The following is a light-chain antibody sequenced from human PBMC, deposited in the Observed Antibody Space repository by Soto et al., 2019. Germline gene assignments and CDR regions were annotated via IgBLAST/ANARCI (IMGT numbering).Light chain of an antibody. CDR3: QQYGGSPLT. Sequence: EIVLTQSPGTLSLSPGERATLSCRASQSVTSAYLAWYQQKPGQAPRLLIYGASSRATGIPDRFSGSGSGTDFTLTISRLEPEDFAVYYCQQYGGSPLTFCGGTKVEMK. CDR2: GAS. V-gene: IGKV3-20*01. CDR1: QSVTSAY. J-gene: IGKJ4*01.